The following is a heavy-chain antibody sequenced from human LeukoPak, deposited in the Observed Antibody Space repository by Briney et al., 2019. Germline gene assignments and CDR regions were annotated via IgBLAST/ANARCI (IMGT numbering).Heavy chain of an antibody. CDR2: ISYDGSNK. J-gene: IGHJ4*02. V-gene: IGHV3-30-3*01. CDR3: ARDGPTYCGGDCYSIQDY. CDR1: GFTFSSYA. Sequence: GGSLRLSCAASGFTFSSYAMHWVRQAPGKGLEWVAVISYDGSNKYYADSVKGRFTISRDNSKNTLYLQMNSLRAEDTAVYYCARDGPTYCGGDCYSIQDYWGQGTLVTVSS. D-gene: IGHD2-21*02.